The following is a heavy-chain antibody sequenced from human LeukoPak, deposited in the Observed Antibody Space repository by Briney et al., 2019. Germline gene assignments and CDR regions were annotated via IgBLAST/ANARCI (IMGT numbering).Heavy chain of an antibody. D-gene: IGHD3-3*01. Sequence: RTGGSLRLSCAASGFTFSSYGMHWVRQAPGKGLEWVAVTWYDGSNKYYADSVKGRFTISRDNSKNTLYLQMNSLRAEDTAVYYCARDDFGLSLWSGSQGIYYYYGMDVWGQGTTVTVSS. V-gene: IGHV3-33*01. J-gene: IGHJ6*02. CDR1: GFTFSSYG. CDR2: TWYDGSNK. CDR3: ARDDFGLSLWSGSQGIYYYYGMDV.